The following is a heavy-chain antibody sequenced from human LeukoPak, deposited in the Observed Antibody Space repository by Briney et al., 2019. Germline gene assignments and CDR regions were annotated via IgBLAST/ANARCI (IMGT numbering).Heavy chain of an antibody. Sequence: PSETLSLTCTVSGASSSSYYWSWIRQPPGKGLEWIGYIYYSGSTNYNPSLKSRVTISIDTSKNQFSLKLTSVTAADTAVYYCARVSPVTTSVFDYWGLGTLVTVSS. CDR3: ARVSPVTTSVFDY. V-gene: IGHV4-59*01. D-gene: IGHD4-17*01. J-gene: IGHJ4*02. CDR1: GASSSSYY. CDR2: IYYSGST.